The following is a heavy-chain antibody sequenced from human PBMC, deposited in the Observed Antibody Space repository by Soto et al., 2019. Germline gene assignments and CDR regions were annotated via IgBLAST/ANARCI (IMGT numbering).Heavy chain of an antibody. Sequence: EVQLVESGGGLVQPGGSLRLSCAASGFTFSAYWMHWVRQAPGKGLEWVSRIRYDGVGANYADSVQGRFSISRDNAKQMLYLEMSSLRPDDTAVYYCTRVGATRRDVWGQGTKVTVS. CDR3: TRVGATRRDV. CDR1: GFTFSAYW. D-gene: IGHD1-26*01. J-gene: IGHJ6*02. CDR2: IRYDGVGA. V-gene: IGHV3-74*01.